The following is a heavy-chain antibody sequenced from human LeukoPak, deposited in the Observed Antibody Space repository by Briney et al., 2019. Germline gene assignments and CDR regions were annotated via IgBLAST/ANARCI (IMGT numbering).Heavy chain of an antibody. CDR3: ARVPEWLLWKGLDY. CDR1: GFTFSSYS. CDR2: ISSSSSYI. J-gene: IGHJ4*02. V-gene: IGHV3-21*01. D-gene: IGHD3-3*01. Sequence: PGGSLRLSCAASGFTFSSYSMNWVRQAPGKGLEWVSSISSSSSYIYYADSVKGRFTISRDNAKNSLYLQMNSLRAEDTAVYYCARVPEWLLWKGLDYWGQGTLVTVSS.